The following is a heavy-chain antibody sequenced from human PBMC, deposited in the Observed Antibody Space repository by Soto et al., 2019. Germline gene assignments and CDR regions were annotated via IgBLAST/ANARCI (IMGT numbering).Heavy chain of an antibody. CDR2: IYHAGNT. D-gene: IGHD1-20*01. CDR3: ARLNYYFHH. CDR1: GDSITAYY. V-gene: IGHV4-59*08. Sequence: QVQLQESGPGLVKPSETLSLTCSVSGDSITAYYWSWIRQPPGKGLEWIGYIYHAGNTNYNPSLRGRVTMSVDTSRNRFSLKLKSVTAAVTAIYYCARLNYYFHHWGQGALVTVSS. J-gene: IGHJ4*02.